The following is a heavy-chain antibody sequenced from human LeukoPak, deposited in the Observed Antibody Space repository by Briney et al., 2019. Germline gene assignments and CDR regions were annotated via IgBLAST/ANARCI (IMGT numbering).Heavy chain of an antibody. CDR1: GGSISSGGYY. J-gene: IGHJ2*01. Sequence: SETLSLTCTVSGGSISSGGYYWSWIRQHPGKGLEWIGYIYYSGSTYYNPSLKSRVTISVDTSKNQFSLKLSSVTAADTAVYYCARQTAVGRWLQSARKYWYFDLWGRGTLVTVSS. V-gene: IGHV4-31*03. CDR2: IYYSGST. CDR3: ARQTAVGRWLQSARKYWYFDL. D-gene: IGHD5-12*01.